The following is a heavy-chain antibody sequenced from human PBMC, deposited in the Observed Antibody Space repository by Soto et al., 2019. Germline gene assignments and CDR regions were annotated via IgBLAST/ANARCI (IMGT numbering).Heavy chain of an antibody. CDR1: GDGVSSNSAA. D-gene: IGHD6-6*01. J-gene: IGHJ2*01. CDR3: ARAAPIRVAARPGWYFDL. Sequence: PXQTLSLTCGISGDGVSSNSAACDWIRRSPSRGIEWLGRTYCRSKWYNDYAVSVKSRITINPDTSKNQFSLQLNSVTHEDTAVYYSARAAPIRVAARPGWYFDLWGRGTLVTVSS. V-gene: IGHV6-1*01. CDR2: TYCRSKWYN.